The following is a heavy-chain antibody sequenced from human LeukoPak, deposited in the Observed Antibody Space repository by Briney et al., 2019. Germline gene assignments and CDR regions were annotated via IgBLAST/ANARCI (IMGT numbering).Heavy chain of an antibody. J-gene: IGHJ2*01. Sequence: SETLSLTCTVSGDSISSSSSYWGWIRQPPGEGLEWIGSIYYSGSTYYNTSLKSRVTISVDTSKNQFSLRLNSVTAADTAVYYCARWPVINWYFDLWGRGTLVTASS. V-gene: IGHV4-39*01. D-gene: IGHD4-11*01. CDR1: GDSISSSSSY. CDR2: IYYSGST. CDR3: ARWPVINWYFDL.